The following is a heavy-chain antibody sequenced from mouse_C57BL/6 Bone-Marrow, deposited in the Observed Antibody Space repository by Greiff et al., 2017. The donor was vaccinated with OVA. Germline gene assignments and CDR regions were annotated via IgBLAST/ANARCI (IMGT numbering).Heavy chain of an antibody. D-gene: IGHD1-1*01. CDR1: GYTFTDYY. Sequence: EVQLQESGPVLVKPGASVKMSCKASGYTFTDYYMNWVKQSHGKSLEWIGVINPYNGGTSYNQKFKGKATLTVDKSSSTAYMELNSLTSEDSAVYYCARTVVEAFAYWGQGTLVTVSA. J-gene: IGHJ3*01. V-gene: IGHV1-19*01. CDR3: ARTVVEAFAY. CDR2: INPYNGGT.